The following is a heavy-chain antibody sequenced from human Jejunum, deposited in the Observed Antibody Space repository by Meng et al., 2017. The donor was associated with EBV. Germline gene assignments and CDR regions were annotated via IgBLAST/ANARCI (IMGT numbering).Heavy chain of an antibody. V-gene: IGHV3-21*02. CDR1: GLTFSGYT. D-gene: IGHD2-8*01. Sequence: EVQLVESGGGLVNFGGSLRPSCSASGLTFSGYTINWVRQAPGRGLEWVSSISAGGDYTYYADSVQGRFTISRDKAGNSMYLLMNSLTADDTALYYCTRGLLRCNNVRCHRGWFDPWGQGTLVTVSS. CDR3: TRGLLRCNNVRCHRGWFDP. J-gene: IGHJ5*02. CDR2: ISAGGDYT.